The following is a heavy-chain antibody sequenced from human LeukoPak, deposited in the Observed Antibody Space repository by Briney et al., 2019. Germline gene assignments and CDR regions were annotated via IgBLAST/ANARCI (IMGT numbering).Heavy chain of an antibody. D-gene: IGHD1-26*01. CDR2: IYSSGDI. Sequence: SETLSLTCTVSGASISSYYWSWIRQPPWKGLEWIAFIYSSGDINYNPSLRSRASISLDTSKNLCSLRLTSVTAADTAVYYCARHVIYSGGYSYWFDPWGLGTLVTVSS. CDR1: GASISSYY. V-gene: IGHV4-59*08. J-gene: IGHJ5*02. CDR3: ARHVIYSGGYSYWFDP.